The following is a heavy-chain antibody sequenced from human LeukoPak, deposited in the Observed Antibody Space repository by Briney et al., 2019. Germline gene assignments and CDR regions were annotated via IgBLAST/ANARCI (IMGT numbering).Heavy chain of an antibody. V-gene: IGHV3-11*04. CDR2: ISSSGSTI. CDR3: ARDGNRYYYMDV. Sequence: GGSLRLSCAASGCTFSDYYMSWIRQAPGKGLEWVSYISSSGSTIYYADSVKVRFTISRDNAKNSLYLQINSLRAEDTAVYYCARDGNRYYYMDVWGKGTTVTVSS. J-gene: IGHJ6*03. D-gene: IGHD1-14*01. CDR1: GCTFSDYY.